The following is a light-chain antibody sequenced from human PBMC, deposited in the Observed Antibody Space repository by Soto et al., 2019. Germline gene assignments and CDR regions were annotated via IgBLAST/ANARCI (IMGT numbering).Light chain of an antibody. J-gene: IGKJ5*01. CDR1: QSVSSN. V-gene: IGKV3-15*01. CDR3: QQYNNWPPIT. CDR2: GAS. Sequence: IVMTQSPSTLSVSTRERAALSCRASQSVSSNLAWYQQKPGQAPRLLIYGASTRATGIPARFSGSGSGTEFTLTISSLQSEDFAVYYCQQYNNWPPITVGQGTRLDI.